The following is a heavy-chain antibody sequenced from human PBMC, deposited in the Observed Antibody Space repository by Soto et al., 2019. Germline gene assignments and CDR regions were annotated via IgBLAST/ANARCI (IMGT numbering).Heavy chain of an antibody. J-gene: IGHJ3*02. CDR3: NNLWFGELSDAFDI. CDR1: GFTFGDYS. CDR2: IRSKAYGGTT. Sequence: GGSLRLSCTASGFTFGDYSMSWFRQAPGKGLEWVGFIRSKAYGGTTEHAASVKGRFTISRDDSKSIAYLQMNSLKTEDTAVYYCNNLWFGELSDAFDIWGQGTMVTVSS. D-gene: IGHD3-10*01. V-gene: IGHV3-49*03.